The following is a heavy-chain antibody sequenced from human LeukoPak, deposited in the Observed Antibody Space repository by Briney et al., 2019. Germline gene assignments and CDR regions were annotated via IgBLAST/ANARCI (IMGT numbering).Heavy chain of an antibody. CDR3: ARDLFRFYYDSTPDAFDI. V-gene: IGHV3-53*01. J-gene: IGHJ3*02. CDR1: GFTFSSYW. Sequence: GGSLRLSCAASGFTFSSYWMSWVRQAPGKGLEWVSVIYSGGSTYYADSVKGRFTISRDNSKNTLYLQMNSLRAEDTAVYYCARDLFRFYYDSTPDAFDIWGQGTMVTVSS. CDR2: IYSGGST. D-gene: IGHD3-22*01.